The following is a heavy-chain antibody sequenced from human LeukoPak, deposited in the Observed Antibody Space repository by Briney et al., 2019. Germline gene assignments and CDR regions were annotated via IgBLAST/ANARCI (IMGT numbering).Heavy chain of an antibody. J-gene: IGHJ4*02. V-gene: IGHV1-2*06. D-gene: IGHD6-13*01. CDR1: GYTFTGYY. Sequence: ASVKVSCKASGYTFTGYYMHWVRQAPGQGLEWMGRINPNSGGTNYAQKFQGRVTMTRDTSISTACMELSRLRSDDTAVYYCAREGIAAAGVDYWGQGTLVTVSS. CDR3: AREGIAAAGVDY. CDR2: INPNSGGT.